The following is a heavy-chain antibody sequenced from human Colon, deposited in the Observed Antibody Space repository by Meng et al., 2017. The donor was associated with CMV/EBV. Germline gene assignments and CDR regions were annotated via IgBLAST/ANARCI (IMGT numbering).Heavy chain of an antibody. CDR2: IRYDGRNE. Sequence: GGSLRLSCVASGFTFSNYGIYWVCQAPGKGLEWVASIRYDGRNEYYIDSVKGRFTISRDNSMNTLYLQMNSLRAEDTGVYYCAKDPHDFWSGYFLDSWGQGTLVTVSS. J-gene: IGHJ4*02. CDR1: GFTFSNYG. CDR3: AKDPHDFWSGYFLDS. V-gene: IGHV3-30*02. D-gene: IGHD3-3*01.